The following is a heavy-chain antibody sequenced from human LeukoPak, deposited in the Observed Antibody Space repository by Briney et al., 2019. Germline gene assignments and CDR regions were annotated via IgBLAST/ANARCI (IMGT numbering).Heavy chain of an antibody. J-gene: IGHJ4*02. CDR3: AKAIATQGYYLDY. CDR2: ISSSGSTI. V-gene: IGHV3-48*03. CDR1: GFTFSSYE. D-gene: IGHD2-21*01. Sequence: GGSLRLSCAASGFTFSSYEMNWVRQAPGKGLEWVSYISSSGSTIYYADSVKGRFTISRDNSKNTLYLPMSSLRLEDTAIYYCAKAIATQGYYLDYWGQGVLVTVSS.